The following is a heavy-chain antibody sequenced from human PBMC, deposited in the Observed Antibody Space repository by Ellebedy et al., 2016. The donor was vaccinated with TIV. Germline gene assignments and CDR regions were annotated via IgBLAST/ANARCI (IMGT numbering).Heavy chain of an antibody. J-gene: IGHJ3*02. D-gene: IGHD6-19*01. CDR3: ASTTTWEYSSGWYAFDI. V-gene: IGHV5-51*01. Sequence: GESLKISXKGSGYSFTSYWIGWVRQMPGKGLEWMGIIYPGDSDTRYSPSFQGQVTISADKSISTAYLQWSSLKASDTAMYYCASTTTWEYSSGWYAFDIWGQGTMVTVSS. CDR1: GYSFTSYW. CDR2: IYPGDSDT.